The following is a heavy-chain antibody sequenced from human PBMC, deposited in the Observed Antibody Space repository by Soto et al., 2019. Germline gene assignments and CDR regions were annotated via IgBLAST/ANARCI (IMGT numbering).Heavy chain of an antibody. D-gene: IGHD6-6*01. CDR3: AKELNSSSSNPDAFDI. Sequence: GGSLRLSCAASGFTFSSYAMSWVRQAPGKGLEWVSAISGSGGSTYYADSVKGRFTISRDNSKNTLYLQMNSLRAEDTAVYYCAKELNSSSSNPDAFDIWGQGTMVTVSS. CDR1: GFTFSSYA. CDR2: ISGSGGST. J-gene: IGHJ3*02. V-gene: IGHV3-23*01.